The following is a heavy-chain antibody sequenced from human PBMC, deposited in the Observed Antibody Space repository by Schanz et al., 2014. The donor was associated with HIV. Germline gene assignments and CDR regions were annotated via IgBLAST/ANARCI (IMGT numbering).Heavy chain of an antibody. J-gene: IGHJ4*02. V-gene: IGHV3-21*01. CDR1: GSTFRSNR. CDR2: ISSSSTYK. CDR3: ARGEQQLPN. D-gene: IGHD6-13*01. Sequence: EVQLVESGGGLVKPGGSLSLSCEASGSTFRSNRMKWVRKAQGKGREWVSSISSSSTYKDYADSVKGRFTISRDNAKNSLYLQMNSLKAEDTAVYYCARGEQQLPNWGQGTLVTVSS.